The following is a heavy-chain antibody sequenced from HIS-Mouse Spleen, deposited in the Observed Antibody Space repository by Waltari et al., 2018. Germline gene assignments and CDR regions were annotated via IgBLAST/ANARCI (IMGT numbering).Heavy chain of an antibody. J-gene: IGHJ4*02. Sequence: QLQLQESGPGLVKPSETLSLTCPVSGGSISSSSYYWGWIRQPPGQGLEWIGSIYYSGRTYYNPSLKSRVTRSVDTSKNQFSLKLSSVTAADTAVYYCASRYSSSSQFGYWGQGTLVTVSS. CDR3: ASRYSSSSQFGY. V-gene: IGHV4-39*07. D-gene: IGHD6-6*01. CDR2: IYYSGRT. CDR1: GGSISSSSYY.